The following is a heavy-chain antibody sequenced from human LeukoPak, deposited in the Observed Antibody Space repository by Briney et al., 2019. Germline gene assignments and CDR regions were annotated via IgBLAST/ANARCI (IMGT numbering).Heavy chain of an antibody. CDR2: IRSKAYGGTT. CDR3: TRDYGSGSYRRYYFDY. CDR1: GFTFGDYA. V-gene: IGHV3-49*04. Sequence: GRSLRLSCTPSGFTFGDYAMSWVRQAPGKGLGWVGFIRSKAYGGTTEYAASVKGRFTISRDDSKSIAYLQMNSLKTEDTAVYYCTRDYGSGSYRRYYFDYWGQGTLVTVSS. J-gene: IGHJ4*02. D-gene: IGHD3-10*01.